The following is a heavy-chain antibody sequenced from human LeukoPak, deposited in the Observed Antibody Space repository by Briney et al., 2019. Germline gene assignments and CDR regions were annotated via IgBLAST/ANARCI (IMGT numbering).Heavy chain of an antibody. Sequence: GASVKVSCKVSGYTLTELSMHWVRQAPGKGLEWMGGFDPEDGETTYAQKFQGRVTMTEDTSTDTAYMELSSLRSEDTAVYYCATYLAYQLMAGTTFYAFDIWGQGTMVTVSS. CDR2: FDPEDGET. D-gene: IGHD1-7*01. V-gene: IGHV1-24*01. J-gene: IGHJ3*02. CDR3: ATYLAYQLMAGTTFYAFDI. CDR1: GYTLTELS.